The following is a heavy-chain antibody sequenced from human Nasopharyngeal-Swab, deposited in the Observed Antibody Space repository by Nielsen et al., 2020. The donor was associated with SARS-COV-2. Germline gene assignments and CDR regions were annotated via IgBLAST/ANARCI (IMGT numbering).Heavy chain of an antibody. D-gene: IGHD6-19*01. J-gene: IGHJ4*02. Sequence: GESLKISCAASGFTFSSYAMHWVRQAPGKGLEWVAVISYDRSNKYYADSVKGRFTISRDNSKNTLYLQMNSLRAEDTAVYYCARDQGAVAGWGGSGYDYWGQGNLVTVSS. CDR2: ISYDRSNK. V-gene: IGHV3-30-3*01. CDR3: ARDQGAVAGWGGSGYDY. CDR1: GFTFSSYA.